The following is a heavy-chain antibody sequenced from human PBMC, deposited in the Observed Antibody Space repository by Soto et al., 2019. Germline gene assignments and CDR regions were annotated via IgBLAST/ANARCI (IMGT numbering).Heavy chain of an antibody. Sequence: EVQLAESGGGLVQPGGSLRLSSAASGFTVSSNYMSWVRQAPGKGLEWVSVIYSGGSTYYADSVKGRFTISRDNSKNTLYLQMNSLRAEDTAVYYCARDQHDYGDYFFDYWGQGTLVTVSS. CDR2: IYSGGST. CDR3: ARDQHDYGDYFFDY. V-gene: IGHV3-66*01. D-gene: IGHD4-17*01. J-gene: IGHJ4*02. CDR1: GFTVSSNY.